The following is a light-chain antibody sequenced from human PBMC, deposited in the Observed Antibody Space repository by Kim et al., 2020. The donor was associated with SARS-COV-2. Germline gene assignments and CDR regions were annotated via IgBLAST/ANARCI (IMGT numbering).Light chain of an antibody. CDR1: QSVSSSY. V-gene: IGKV3-20*01. CDR2: GAS. Sequence: SPGERATLSCRASQSVSSSYLAWYQQKPGQAPRLLIHGASTRATGIPDRFTGSGSGTDFTLTISRLKPEDFAVYYCQQYVTSPWTFDQGTKVDIK. CDR3: QQYVTSPWT. J-gene: IGKJ1*01.